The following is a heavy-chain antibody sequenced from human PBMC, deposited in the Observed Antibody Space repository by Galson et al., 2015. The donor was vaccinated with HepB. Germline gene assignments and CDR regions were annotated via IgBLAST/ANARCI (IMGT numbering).Heavy chain of an antibody. CDR1: GGSFSNYA. D-gene: IGHD3-10*01. V-gene: IGHV1-69*13. J-gene: IGHJ4*02. CDR2: IIPIFTTP. CDR3: ARIEQYYNSGSYYTYFDY. Sequence: SVKVSCKASGGSFSNYAISWVRQAPGQGLEWMGGIIPIFTTPTYAQRFQDRVTITADESTSTAYMELSSLKSEDTAVYYCARIEQYYNSGSYYTYFDYWGQGTLVTVSS.